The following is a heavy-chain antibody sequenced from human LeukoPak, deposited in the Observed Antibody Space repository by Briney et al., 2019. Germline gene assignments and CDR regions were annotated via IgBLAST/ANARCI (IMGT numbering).Heavy chain of an antibody. CDR3: ARDPGRQYSSIADV. CDR2: IMWRSGST. J-gene: IGHJ6*02. CDR1: GFTSDDHA. D-gene: IGHD6-19*01. Sequence: GRSLRLSCAVSGFTSDDHAMHWVRQASGKGLEWVAGIMWRSGSTGYGDSVKGRFTISRDNAKNSLYLQMDSLRVEDTAVYYCARDPGRQYSSIADVWGQGTTVTVSS. V-gene: IGHV3-9*02.